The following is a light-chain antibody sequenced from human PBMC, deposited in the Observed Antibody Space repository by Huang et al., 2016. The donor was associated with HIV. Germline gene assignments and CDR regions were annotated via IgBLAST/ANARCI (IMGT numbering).Light chain of an antibody. CDR3: MEALQTPLT. Sequence: DIVMTQSPLSLAVTPGESASISCRSSPGLLHSNGYNYLDWYLQKPGQSPQLLIYMGSNRASGVPDRFSGSGTGTDFTLKISRVEAEDVGVYYCMEALQTPLTFGPGTKVDIK. V-gene: IGKV2-28*01. CDR1: PGLLHSNGYNY. J-gene: IGKJ3*01. CDR2: MGS.